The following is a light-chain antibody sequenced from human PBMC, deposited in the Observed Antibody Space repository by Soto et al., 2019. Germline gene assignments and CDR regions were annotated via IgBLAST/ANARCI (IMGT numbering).Light chain of an antibody. CDR1: QSVSSA. Sequence: DLQMTQSPSYVPASVGDRLAITCRASQSVSSALAWYQQKTGKAPKXXIYAASTLQNGVPSRFSGSGYGTDFNLTISSLQTEDSATYYCQQANSFPRTFGQGTKVDIK. J-gene: IGKJ1*01. V-gene: IGKV1D-12*01. CDR2: AAS. CDR3: QQANSFPRT.